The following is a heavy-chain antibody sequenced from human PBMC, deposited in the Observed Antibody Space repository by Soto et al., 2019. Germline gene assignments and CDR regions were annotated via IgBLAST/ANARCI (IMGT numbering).Heavy chain of an antibody. CDR2: VSLYSDGT. D-gene: IGHD2-2*01. CDR3: ARVVPGAEAWFGP. J-gene: IGHJ5*02. CDR1: GYTFSNYG. V-gene: IGHV1-18*01. Sequence: ASVKVSCKTSGYTFSNYGITWVRQAPGQPLEWLGWVSLYSDGTNYAQKFQGRVSMTTDTSTTTAYMELRSLRSDDTAVYYCARVVPGAEAWFGPWGQGTLVAVSS.